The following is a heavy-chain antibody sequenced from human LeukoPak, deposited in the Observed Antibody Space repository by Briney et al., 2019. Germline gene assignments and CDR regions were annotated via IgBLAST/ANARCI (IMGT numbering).Heavy chain of an antibody. D-gene: IGHD2-15*01. V-gene: IGHV4-31*03. CDR1: GGSISSGGYY. J-gene: IGHJ3*02. Sequence: SETLSLTCTVSGGSISSGGYYWSWIRQHPGKGLEWIGYIYYSGSTYYNPSLKSRVTISVDTSKNQFSLKLSSVTAADTAVYYCARLYCSGGSCYGDAFDIWAKGQWSPSLQ. CDR3: ARLYCSGGSCYGDAFDI. CDR2: IYYSGST.